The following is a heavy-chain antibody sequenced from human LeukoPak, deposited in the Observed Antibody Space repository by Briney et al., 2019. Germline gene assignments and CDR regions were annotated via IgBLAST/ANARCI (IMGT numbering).Heavy chain of an antibody. D-gene: IGHD1-26*01. J-gene: IGHJ3*02. CDR2: ISSSSSYI. Sequence: GGSLRLSCAASGFAFSSYSVNWVRQAPGKGLKWVSSISSSSSYIYYADSVKGRFTISRDNAKNSLYLQMNSLRAEDTAVYYCAREVLSGSYYCDAFDIWGQGTMVTVSS. CDR1: GFAFSSYS. V-gene: IGHV3-21*01. CDR3: AREVLSGSYYCDAFDI.